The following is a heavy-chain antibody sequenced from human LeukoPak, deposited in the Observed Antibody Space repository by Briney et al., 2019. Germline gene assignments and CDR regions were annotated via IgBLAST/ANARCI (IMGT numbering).Heavy chain of an antibody. CDR2: ISYSGIA. CDR3: ARVLYDYYFDY. CDR1: GGSFSSGGYY. Sequence: SQTPSLTCAVSGGSFSSGGYYWSWIRHHPGKGLEWLACISYSGIAYYNPSLVSRLTISVDTSKNQFSLELSSVTAADTALYYCARVLYDYYFDYWGQGTLVTVSS. V-gene: IGHV4-31*11. D-gene: IGHD2/OR15-2a*01. J-gene: IGHJ4*02.